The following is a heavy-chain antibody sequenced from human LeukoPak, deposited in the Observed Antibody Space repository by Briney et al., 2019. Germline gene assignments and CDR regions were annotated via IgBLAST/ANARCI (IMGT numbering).Heavy chain of an antibody. CDR2: INHSGST. D-gene: IGHD3-10*01. CDR3: ARRTRYYGSGSYSY. J-gene: IGHJ4*02. V-gene: IGHV4-39*07. Sequence: SETLSLTCTVSGGSISSRSYYWGWIRQPPGKGLEWIGEINHSGSTNYNPSLKSRVNISVDTSKNQFSLKLSSVTAADTAVYYCARRTRYYGSGSYSYWGQGTLVTVSS. CDR1: GGSISSRSYY.